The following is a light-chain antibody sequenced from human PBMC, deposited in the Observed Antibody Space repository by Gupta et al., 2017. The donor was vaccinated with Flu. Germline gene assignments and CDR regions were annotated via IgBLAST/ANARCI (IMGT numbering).Light chain of an antibody. CDR3: QQRIDCHPYVT. J-gene: IGKJ5*01. V-gene: IGKV3-11*01. CDR1: QSINNY. Sequence: IVLTQSPATLSLSPGERATLSCRASQSINNYLVWYQHKPGQAPRLLVYDASNRAKGSPDRCSGSGDGTDFTLTINSREPEDLEVYYCQQRIDCHPYVTFGQGTXLEIK. CDR2: DAS.